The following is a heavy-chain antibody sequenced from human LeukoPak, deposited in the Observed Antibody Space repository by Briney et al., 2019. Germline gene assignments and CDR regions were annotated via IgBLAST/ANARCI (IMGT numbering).Heavy chain of an antibody. D-gene: IGHD1/OR15-1a*01. V-gene: IGHV4-59*08. Sequence: SETLSLTCTVSDGFIISYYWSWIRQPPGKGLEWLGYIYYSGRTSYSPSLKSRVTISVDTSNNQFSLKLDSVTAADTAVYYCARHGGTVAVNDAFDIWGRGTMVTVSS. J-gene: IGHJ3*02. CDR2: IYYSGRT. CDR3: ARHGGTVAVNDAFDI. CDR1: DGFIISYY.